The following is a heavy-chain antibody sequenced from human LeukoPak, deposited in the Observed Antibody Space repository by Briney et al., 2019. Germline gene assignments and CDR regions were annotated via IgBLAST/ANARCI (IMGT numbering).Heavy chain of an antibody. CDR2: IYWNDDK. J-gene: IGHJ3*02. D-gene: IGHD6-19*01. CDR1: GFSLSTSGVG. V-gene: IGHV2-5*01. CDR3: AHRMYSSGWYIFGDAFDI. Sequence: SGPTLVKPTQTLTLTCTFSGFSLSTSGVGVGWIRQPPGKALEWLALIYWNDDKRYSPSLKSRLTITKDTSKNQVVLTITNMDPVDTATYYCAHRMYSSGWYIFGDAFDIWGQGTMVTVSS.